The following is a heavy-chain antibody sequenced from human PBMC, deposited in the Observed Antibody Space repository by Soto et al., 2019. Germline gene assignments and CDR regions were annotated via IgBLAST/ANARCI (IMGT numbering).Heavy chain of an antibody. CDR1: GFTFSTYA. V-gene: IGHV3-23*01. J-gene: IGHJ4*02. CDR2: IGGSDGST. Sequence: GGSLRLSCAASGFTFSTYAMSWVRQAPGKGLEWVSAIGGSDGSTHYADSVEGRLTISRDNSKNTLYLQMNSLRAEDTAVYYCARDFLLLSYDFFYWGQGTLVTVSS. D-gene: IGHD5-18*01. CDR3: ARDFLLLSYDFFY.